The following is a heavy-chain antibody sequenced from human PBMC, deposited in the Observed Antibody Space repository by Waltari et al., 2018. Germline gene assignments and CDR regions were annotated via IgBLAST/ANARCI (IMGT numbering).Heavy chain of an antibody. V-gene: IGHV4-39*01. D-gene: IGHD3-10*01. J-gene: IGHJ4*02. CDR3: ARLRTRGYYGSGSYYGVDY. CDR2: IYYSGRT. Sequence: QLQLQESGPGLVKPSETLSLTCTVSGGSIRSSSYYWGWIRQPPGKGLEWIGSIYYSGRTYYNPSLKSRVTISVDTSKNQFSLKLGSVTAADTAVYYCARLRTRGYYGSGSYYGVDYWGQGTLVTVSS. CDR1: GGSIRSSSYY.